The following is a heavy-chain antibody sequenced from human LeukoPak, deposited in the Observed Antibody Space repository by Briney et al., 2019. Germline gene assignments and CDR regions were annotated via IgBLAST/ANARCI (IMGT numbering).Heavy chain of an antibody. D-gene: IGHD2-2*01. Sequence: SQTLSLTCAISGDSVSSNSVTWNWIRQSPSRGLEWLGRTYYRSTWCNDYAVSVRGRITVNPDTSKNQFSLHLNSVTPEDTAVYYCARRLTQYDCFDPWGQGILVTVS. J-gene: IGHJ5*02. CDR3: ARRLTQYDCFDP. CDR1: GDSVSSNSVT. V-gene: IGHV6-1*01. CDR2: TYYRSTWCN.